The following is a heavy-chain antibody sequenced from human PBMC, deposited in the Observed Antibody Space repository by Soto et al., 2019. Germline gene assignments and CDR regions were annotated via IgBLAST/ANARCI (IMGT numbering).Heavy chain of an antibody. CDR2: LNGGTGQT. Sequence: QVQVVQSGAEVKKPGASVRVSCKASGYTFSTYGMHWVRQAPGQSLEWMGWLNGGTGQTRYSQRFKDRVIITRDTSASTGYMELRSLRSEDTAVYYCARGKGMEENYFYYGMDIWGQGTTVTVSS. D-gene: IGHD3-10*01. V-gene: IGHV1-3*01. CDR3: ARGKGMEENYFYYGMDI. CDR1: GYTFSTYG. J-gene: IGHJ6*02.